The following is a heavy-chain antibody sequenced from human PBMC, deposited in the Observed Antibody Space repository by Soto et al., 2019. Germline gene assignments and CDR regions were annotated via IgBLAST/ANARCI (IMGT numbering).Heavy chain of an antibody. CDR3: ARAYYAPNGYSIDP. J-gene: IGHJ5*02. Sequence: QVQLQESGPGLVKPSETLSLTCTVSGGSMNSYYWSWIRQPPGKGLEWLGYIYDGDSANYNPSLKCRVIISVAMSKHQFYLRLTSVTAADTAVYYCARAYYAPNGYSIDPWGQGTLVTVSS. CDR1: GGSMNSYY. CDR2: IYDGDSA. D-gene: IGHD2-8*01. V-gene: IGHV4-59*01.